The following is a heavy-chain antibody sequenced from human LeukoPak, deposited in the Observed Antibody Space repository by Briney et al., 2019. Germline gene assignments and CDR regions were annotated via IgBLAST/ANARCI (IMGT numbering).Heavy chain of an antibody. V-gene: IGHV1-2*02. CDR2: INPNSGGT. CDR3: ARHLVEMATITDAFDI. D-gene: IGHD5-24*01. J-gene: IGHJ3*02. CDR1: GYTFTGYY. Sequence: ASVKVSCKASGYTFTGYYMHWVRQAPGQGLEWMGWINPNSGGTNYAQKFQGRVTMTRDTSISTAYMELSRLRSDDTAVYYCARHLVEMATITDAFDIWGQGTMVTVSS.